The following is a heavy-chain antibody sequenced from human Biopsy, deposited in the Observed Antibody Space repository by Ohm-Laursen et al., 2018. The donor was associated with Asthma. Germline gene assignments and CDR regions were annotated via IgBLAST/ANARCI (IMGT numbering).Heavy chain of an antibody. CDR1: SGSGGYMRSGNYY. J-gene: IGHJ6*02. CDR2: FYYSGTT. CDR3: VRGSSSWHHGPFHYYYGLDV. Sequence: TLSLTCSLSSGSGGYMRSGNYYWGWIRQPPGKGLEWIGSFYYSGTTYYNPSLESRVTVSADTSKNHFSLKLTSVTAADTAVYYCVRGSSSWHHGPFHYYYGLDVWGQGTTATVSS. D-gene: IGHD6-13*01. V-gene: IGHV4-39*01.